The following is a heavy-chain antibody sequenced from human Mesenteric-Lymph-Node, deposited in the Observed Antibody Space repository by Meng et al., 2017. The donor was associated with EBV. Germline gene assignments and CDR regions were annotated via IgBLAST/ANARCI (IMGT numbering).Heavy chain of an antibody. D-gene: IGHD3-16*01. J-gene: IGHJ4*02. Sequence: VQLRQWGAGLLKPSETLSLTCAVYGGSFSGYYWSWIRQPPGKGLEWIGEINHSGSTNYNPSLKSRVTISVDTSKNQFSLKLSSVTAADTAVYYCARVSLIWGGATLWGQGTLVTVSS. CDR3: ARVSLIWGGATL. CDR2: INHSGST. CDR1: GGSFSGYY. V-gene: IGHV4-34*01.